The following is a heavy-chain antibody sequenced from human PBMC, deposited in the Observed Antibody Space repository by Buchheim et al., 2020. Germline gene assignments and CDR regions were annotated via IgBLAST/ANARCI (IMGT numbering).Heavy chain of an antibody. CDR3: AKGDSGSRPYYFDV. V-gene: IGHV3-23*01. J-gene: IGHJ4*02. D-gene: IGHD6-19*01. CDR1: GFTFRNYA. CDR2: IRDSGGDT. Sequence: VQLLESGGGLVQPGGSLRLSCAASGFTFRNYAMSWVRQAPGKGPEWFSAIRDSGGDTYLADSVKGRFTISRDNSMNSLYLQMNSLRAEDTAVYYSAKGDSGSRPYYFDVWGEGT.